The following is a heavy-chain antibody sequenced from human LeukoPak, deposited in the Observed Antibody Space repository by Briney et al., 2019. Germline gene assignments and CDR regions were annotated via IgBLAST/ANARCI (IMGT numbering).Heavy chain of an antibody. Sequence: SQTLSLTCAISGDSVSSNSAAWNWIRQSPSRGLEWLGRTYYRSKWYNDYAVSVKSRITINPDTSKNQFSLQLNSVTPEDTAVYYCARDTRYGSGSYYSWFDPWGQGTLVTVSS. CDR2: TYYRSKWYN. CDR1: GDSVSSNSAA. D-gene: IGHD3-10*01. V-gene: IGHV6-1*01. CDR3: ARDTRYGSGSYYSWFDP. J-gene: IGHJ5*02.